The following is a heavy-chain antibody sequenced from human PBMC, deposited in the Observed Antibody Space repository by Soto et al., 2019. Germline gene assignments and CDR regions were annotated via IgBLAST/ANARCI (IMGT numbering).Heavy chain of an antibody. CDR2: IKQDGSEK. D-gene: IGHD3-3*01. CDR3: ARDRGGPYYDFWSGPMSPYYYYGMDV. V-gene: IGHV3-7*03. J-gene: IGHJ6*02. Sequence: GSLRLSCAASVFTFSSYWMSWVRQAPGKGLEWVANIKQDGSEKYYVDSVKGRFTISRDNAKNSLYLQMNSLRAEDTAVYYCARDRGGPYYDFWSGPMSPYYYYGMDVWGQGTTVTVSS. CDR1: VFTFSSYW.